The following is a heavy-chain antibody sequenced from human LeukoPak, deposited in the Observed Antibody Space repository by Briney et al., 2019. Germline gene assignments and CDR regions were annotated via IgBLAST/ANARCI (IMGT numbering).Heavy chain of an antibody. CDR2: ISGSGGST. D-gene: IGHD3-9*01. J-gene: IGHJ4*02. Sequence: GGSLRLSCAASGFTFSSYAMSWVRQAPGKGLEWVSAISGSGGSTYYADSVKGRLTISRDNSKNTLYLQMNSLRAEDTAVYYCAKDTDYDILTGYSAFEYWGQGTLVTVSS. CDR1: GFTFSSYA. V-gene: IGHV3-23*01. CDR3: AKDTDYDILTGYSAFEY.